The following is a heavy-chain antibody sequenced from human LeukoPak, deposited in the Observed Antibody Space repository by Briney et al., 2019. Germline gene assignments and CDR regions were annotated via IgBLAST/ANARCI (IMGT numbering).Heavy chain of an antibody. CDR1: GFTFSTSR. Sequence: GGSLRLSCAASGFTFSTSRMTWVRQAPGKGLDWLGNINPDGSTINYVDSVKGRFTFSRDNAKNSLYLQMNSLRAEDTAVFYCARDSGYNAFDIWGQGTMVTVSS. CDR3: ARDSGYNAFDI. V-gene: IGHV3-7*01. D-gene: IGHD5-12*01. J-gene: IGHJ3*02. CDR2: INPDGSTI.